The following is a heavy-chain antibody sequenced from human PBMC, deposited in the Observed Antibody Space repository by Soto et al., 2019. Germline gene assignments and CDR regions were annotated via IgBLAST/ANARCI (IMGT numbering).Heavy chain of an antibody. D-gene: IGHD2-8*01. Sequence: WGSLRLSCAASGFTFISYAIIFFRHSPGKGLEWVSAISGSGGSTYYADSVKGRFTISRDNSKNTLYLQMNSLRAEDTAVYYCAKDFKWVPYYFDYWGQGTLVTVSS. CDR3: AKDFKWVPYYFDY. CDR2: ISGSGGST. CDR1: GFTFISYA. J-gene: IGHJ4*02. V-gene: IGHV3-23*01.